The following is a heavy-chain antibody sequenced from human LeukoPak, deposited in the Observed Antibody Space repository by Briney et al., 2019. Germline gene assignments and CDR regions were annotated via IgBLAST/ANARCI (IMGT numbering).Heavy chain of an antibody. Sequence: ASVKVSCKASGYTFTGYYMHWVRQAPGQGLEWMGWINPNSGGTNYAQKFQGRVTMTRDTSISTAYMELGRLRSDDTAVYYCARGSIAAAGRSPQRSCNYWGQGTLVTVSS. J-gene: IGHJ4*02. V-gene: IGHV1-2*02. CDR3: ARGSIAAAGRSPQRSCNY. CDR1: GYTFTGYY. D-gene: IGHD6-13*01. CDR2: INPNSGGT.